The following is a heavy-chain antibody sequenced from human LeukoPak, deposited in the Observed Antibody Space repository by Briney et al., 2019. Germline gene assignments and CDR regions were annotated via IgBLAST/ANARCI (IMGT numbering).Heavy chain of an antibody. CDR3: ARGQWELENPGNYYYGMDV. D-gene: IGHD1-26*01. CDR1: GGSISSGSYY. V-gene: IGHV4-61*02. Sequence: SETLSLTCTVSGGSISSGSYYWNWIRQPAGKGLEWIGRIYISGSTNYNPSLESRVTISVDTSKNQFSLKLSSVTAADTAVYYCARGQWELENPGNYYYGMDVWGQGTTVTVSS. J-gene: IGHJ6*02. CDR2: IYISGST.